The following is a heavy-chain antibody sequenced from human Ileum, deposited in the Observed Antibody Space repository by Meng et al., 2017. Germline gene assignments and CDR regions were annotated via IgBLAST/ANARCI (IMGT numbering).Heavy chain of an antibody. V-gene: IGHV4-4*02. D-gene: IGHD2-15*01. J-gene: IGHJ4*02. Sequence: GPRAESGPVLGVPSGTLSLPCTVSGGSISSSFYWSWVRQSPGKGLEWIGQIYLAGSPNYNPSLESRVTISVDKSKNQFSLRLTSVTAADTAIFYCVRHGGKYFDSWGQGTLVTVSS. CDR1: GGSISSSFY. CDR3: VRHGGKYFDS. CDR2: IYLAGSP.